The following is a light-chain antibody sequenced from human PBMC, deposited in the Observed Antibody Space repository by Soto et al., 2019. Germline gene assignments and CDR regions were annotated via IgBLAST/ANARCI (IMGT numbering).Light chain of an antibody. Sequence: EIVLTQTPGTLSLSPGERSTLSCGASPSASINYLAWYQQKPGQAPRLLIYGASNRATGIPDRFSGSGSGTDFTLTISRLEPVDFAVYYCQQYGSSGTFGQGTKVDIK. V-gene: IGKV3-20*01. CDR3: QQYGSSGT. J-gene: IGKJ1*01. CDR2: GAS. CDR1: PSASINY.